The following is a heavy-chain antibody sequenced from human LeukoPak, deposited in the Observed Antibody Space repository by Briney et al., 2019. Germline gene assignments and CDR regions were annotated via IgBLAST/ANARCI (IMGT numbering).Heavy chain of an antibody. CDR1: GGSISSSSYY. CDR2: IDHGGST. CDR3: ARLKATVSIHAYFDS. Sequence: KPSETLSLTCTVSGGSISSSSYYWTWIRQPPGKGLEWIGYIDHGGSTNYNPSLRSRVSISSDTSKIQFSLELTSVTAADTAVYYCARLKATVSIHAYFDSWGQGTLVTVSS. J-gene: IGHJ4*02. D-gene: IGHD4-17*01. V-gene: IGHV4-61*01.